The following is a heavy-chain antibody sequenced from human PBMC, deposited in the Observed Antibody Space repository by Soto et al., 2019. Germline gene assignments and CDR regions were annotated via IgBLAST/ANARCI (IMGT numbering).Heavy chain of an antibody. CDR1: GYTFTSYG. D-gene: IGHD3-10*01. J-gene: IGHJ4*02. Sequence: QVQLVQSGAEVKKPGASVKVSCKASGYTFTSYGISWVRQAPGQGLEGMGWISAYNGNTNYAQKLQDRVTMTTDTSTSTAYMELRSLGSDDTAVYYCASGWFGEFVYYFDYWGQGTLVTVSS. V-gene: IGHV1-18*01. CDR3: ASGWFGEFVYYFDY. CDR2: ISAYNGNT.